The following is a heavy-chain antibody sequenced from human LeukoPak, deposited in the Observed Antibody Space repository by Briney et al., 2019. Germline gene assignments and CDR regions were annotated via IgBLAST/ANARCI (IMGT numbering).Heavy chain of an antibody. J-gene: IGHJ6*03. CDR1: GFTFSDYY. CDR2: IKQDGSDK. V-gene: IGHV3-7*01. CDR3: VRDNPPDCSSTSCYKGFYYYYMDV. Sequence: GGSLRLSCAASGFTFSDYYMSWIRQAPGKGLEWVANIKQDGSDKYYADSVKGRFTISRDNSKNTLYLQMNSLRAEDTAVYYCVRDNPPDCSSTSCYKGFYYYYMDVWGKGTTVTVSS. D-gene: IGHD2-2*02.